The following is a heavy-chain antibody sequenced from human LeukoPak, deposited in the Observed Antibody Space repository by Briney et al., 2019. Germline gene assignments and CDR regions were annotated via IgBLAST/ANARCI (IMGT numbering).Heavy chain of an antibody. Sequence: PGGSLGLSCAGSGFTFSSYWMHWVRQAPGKGLVWVSRITNDGSTTSYADSVKGRFTISRDNAKNTLYLQMNSLRGEDTAVYYCASQYCGSTSCYGFDAFDIWGQGTKVTVSS. CDR2: ITNDGSTT. V-gene: IGHV3-74*01. CDR3: ASQYCGSTSCYGFDAFDI. D-gene: IGHD2-2*01. CDR1: GFTFSSYW. J-gene: IGHJ3*02.